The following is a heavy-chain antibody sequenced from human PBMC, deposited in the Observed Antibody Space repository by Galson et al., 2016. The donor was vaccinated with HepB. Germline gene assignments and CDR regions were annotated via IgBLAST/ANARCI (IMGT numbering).Heavy chain of an antibody. D-gene: IGHD3-10*01. V-gene: IGHV3-7*05. J-gene: IGHJ4*02. CDR2: INQDGSEK. CDR1: GFTFGSYW. CDR3: ARDFYGSGSHYEGVGDY. Sequence: SLRLSCAASGFTFGSYWMSWVRQAPGKGLELAANINQDGSEKSYVDSAKGRFTISRDNAKNSLYLQMNSLRAEDTAVYYCARDFYGSGSHYEGVGDYWGQGILVTVSS.